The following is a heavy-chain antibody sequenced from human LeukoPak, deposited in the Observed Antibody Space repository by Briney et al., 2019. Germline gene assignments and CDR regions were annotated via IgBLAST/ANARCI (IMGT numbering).Heavy chain of an antibody. J-gene: IGHJ4*02. V-gene: IGHV4-38-2*02. CDR1: GYSIISDYF. Sequence: SETLSLTCIVSGYSIISDYFWGWIRQPPGKGLEWIGSIYYSGSTYYNPSLKSRVTISVDTSKNQFSLKLSSVTAADTAVYYCARLPRMDYDILTGYYKDYYFDYWGQGTLVTVSS. D-gene: IGHD3-9*01. CDR3: ARLPRMDYDILTGYYKDYYFDY. CDR2: IYYSGST.